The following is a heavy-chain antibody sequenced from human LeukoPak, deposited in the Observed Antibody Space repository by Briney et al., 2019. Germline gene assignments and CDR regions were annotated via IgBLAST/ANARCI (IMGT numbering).Heavy chain of an antibody. V-gene: IGHV3-9*01. J-gene: IGHJ4*02. CDR2: ISWNSGSI. D-gene: IGHD6-13*01. Sequence: PGGSLRLSCAASGFTFDDYATHWVRQAPGKGLEWVSGISWNSGSIGYADSVKGRFTISRDNAKNSLYLQMNSLRAEDTALYYCAKDISPLSSSWYFDYWGQGTLVTVSS. CDR1: GFTFDDYA. CDR3: AKDISPLSSSWYFDY.